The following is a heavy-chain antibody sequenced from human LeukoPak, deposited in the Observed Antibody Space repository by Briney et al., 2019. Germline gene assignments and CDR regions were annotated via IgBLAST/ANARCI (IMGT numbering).Heavy chain of an antibody. Sequence: GGSLRLSCAASGFTFSDYYMNWIRQAPGKGLEWVSYISRRGSIIYYADSVKGRFTISRDNAKNSLYLQMNSLRAEDTAVYYCARGYSSGWYKSEYFQHWGQGTLVTVSS. J-gene: IGHJ1*01. CDR2: ISRRGSII. V-gene: IGHV3-11*04. D-gene: IGHD6-19*01. CDR3: ARGYSSGWYKSEYFQH. CDR1: GFTFSDYY.